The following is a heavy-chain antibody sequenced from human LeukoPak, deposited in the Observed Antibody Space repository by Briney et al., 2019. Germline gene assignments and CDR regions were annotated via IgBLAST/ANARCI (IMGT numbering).Heavy chain of an antibody. D-gene: IGHD2-2*01. CDR1: GFTFSSYG. CDR2: IRYDGSNK. J-gene: IGHJ4*02. V-gene: IGHV3-30*02. CDR3: AIVVVPADSVDY. Sequence: GGSLSLSCAASGFTFSSYGIHRVRQAPGKGLEGVAFIRYDGSNKYYADSVKGRFTISRDNSKNTLYLLMNSLRPEDTAVYYCAIVVVPADSVDYWGQGTLVTVSS.